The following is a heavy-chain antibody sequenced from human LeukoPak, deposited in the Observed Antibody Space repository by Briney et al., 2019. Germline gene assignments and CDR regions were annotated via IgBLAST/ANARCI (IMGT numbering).Heavy chain of an antibody. D-gene: IGHD1-26*01. Sequence: GGSLRLSCAASRFTFSAYSMSWVRQAPGKGLEWVSAISGSGGNTYYADSVKGRFTISRDNSKNTLYLQMNSLSAEDTAMYYCARSMSGSRELWGQGTLVTVSP. CDR3: ARSMSGSREL. CDR1: RFTFSAYS. V-gene: IGHV3-23*01. J-gene: IGHJ4*02. CDR2: ISGSGGNT.